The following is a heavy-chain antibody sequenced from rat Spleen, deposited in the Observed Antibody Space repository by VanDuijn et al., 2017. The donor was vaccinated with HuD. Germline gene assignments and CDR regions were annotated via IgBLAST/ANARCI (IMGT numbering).Heavy chain of an antibody. V-gene: IGHV3-3*01. D-gene: IGHD1-5*01. Sequence: QLQESGPGLVKPSQSLSLTCSVTFYSITSSYRWNWIRKFPGNKLEWMGYITGAGNTDCNPSLKSRISITRDTSKNQFFLQVNSVSTEDTATYYCARGWIGSTTGYVMDAWGQGASVIVSS. CDR3: ARGWIGSTTGYVMDA. CDR1: FYSITSSYR. CDR2: ITGAGNT. J-gene: IGHJ4*01.